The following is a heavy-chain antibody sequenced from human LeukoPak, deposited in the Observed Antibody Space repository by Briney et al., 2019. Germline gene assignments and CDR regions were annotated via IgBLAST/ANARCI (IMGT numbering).Heavy chain of an antibody. CDR2: IYYSGST. CDR1: GGSISSYY. V-gene: IGHV4-59*01. J-gene: IGHJ5*02. CDR3: ARDHGPYYYDSSGYYHYNWFDP. D-gene: IGHD3-22*01. Sequence: SETLSLTCTVSGGSISSYYWSWIRQPPGKGLEWIGYIYYSGSTNYNPSLKSRVTISVDTSKNQFSLKLSSVTAADTAVYYCARDHGPYYYDSSGYYHYNWFDPWGQGTPVTVSS.